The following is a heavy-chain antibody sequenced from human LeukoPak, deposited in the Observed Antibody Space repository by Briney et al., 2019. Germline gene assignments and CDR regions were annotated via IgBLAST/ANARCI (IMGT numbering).Heavy chain of an antibody. D-gene: IGHD3-10*01. V-gene: IGHV4-34*01. CDR1: GGSFSGYY. J-gene: IGHJ5*02. CDR2: INHSGST. CDR3: AREPQKEGFGES. Sequence: SETLSLTCAVCGGSFSGYYWSWIRQPPGKGLEWIGEINHSGSTNYNPSLKSRVTISVDTSKNQFSLKLSSVTAADTAVYYCAREPQKEGFGESWGQGTLVTVSS.